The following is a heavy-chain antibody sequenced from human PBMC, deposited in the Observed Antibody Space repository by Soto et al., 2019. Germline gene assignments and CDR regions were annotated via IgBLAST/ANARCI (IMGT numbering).Heavy chain of an antibody. CDR1: GFTLSSYS. Sequence: EVQLVESGGGLVQPGGSLRLSCEASGFTLSSYSMNWARQAPGQGLEWVSYISSSSSTIYSADSVKVRFTISRDNAKNSMNLQMNSLTDEDTAVYYCARDNPRSSGCDVWGQGTTVTVSS. J-gene: IGHJ6*02. CDR3: ARDNPRSSGCDV. V-gene: IGHV3-48*02. CDR2: ISSSSSTI.